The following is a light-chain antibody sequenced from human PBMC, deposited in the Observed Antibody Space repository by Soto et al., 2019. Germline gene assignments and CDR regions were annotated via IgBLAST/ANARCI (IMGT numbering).Light chain of an antibody. CDR2: AAS. CDR1: QGISSY. Sequence: AIRMTQSPSSFSASTGDRVTSTCRASQGISSYLAWYQQKPGKAPKLLIYAASTLQSGVPSRFSGSGSGTDITLTISCLQSEAFATSYCQQYYSYMYTFGHGTKLEIK. J-gene: IGKJ2*01. V-gene: IGKV1-8*01. CDR3: QQYYSYMYT.